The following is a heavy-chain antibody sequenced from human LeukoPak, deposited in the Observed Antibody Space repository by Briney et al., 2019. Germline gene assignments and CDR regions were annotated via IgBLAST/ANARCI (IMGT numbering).Heavy chain of an antibody. V-gene: IGHV1-46*01. D-gene: IGHD4-23*01. Sequence: ASVKVSCKASGYTFTSYYMHWVRQAPGQGLEWMGIINPSGGSASYAQKFQGRVTMTRDTSTSTVYMELSSLRSEDTAVYYCARASGISRGGNPVHPGYWGQGTLVTVSS. CDR3: ARASGISRGGNPVHPGY. CDR2: INPSGGSA. CDR1: GYTFTSYY. J-gene: IGHJ4*02.